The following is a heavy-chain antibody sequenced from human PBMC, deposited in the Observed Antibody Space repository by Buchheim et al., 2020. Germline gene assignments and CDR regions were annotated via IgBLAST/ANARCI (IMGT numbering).Heavy chain of an antibody. Sequence: EVQLVESGGGLVQPGGSLRLSCATSGFTFSAYWMHWVRQAPGKGLVWVSRINSDGSSPNYAASVKGRFTISRDNTKKTLYLQMISLIPEDTAFYYCARDRLRYDSSGYFSTWGQGTL. CDR1: GFTFSAYW. J-gene: IGHJ5*02. CDR2: INSDGSSP. D-gene: IGHD3-22*01. CDR3: ARDRLRYDSSGYFST. V-gene: IGHV3-74*01.